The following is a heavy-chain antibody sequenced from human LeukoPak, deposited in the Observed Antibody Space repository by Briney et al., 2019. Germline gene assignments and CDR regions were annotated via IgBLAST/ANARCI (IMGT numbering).Heavy chain of an antibody. J-gene: IGHJ4*02. CDR1: GLSSSSHA. D-gene: IGHD6-19*01. CDR2: ISYDGSIK. V-gene: IGHV3-30-3*01. Sequence: GGSMRPSWAPSGLSSSSHAVHWVRQPASDVLGWVAVISYDGSIKYYADSVKGRFTISRDNSKNTLYLQMTRLRAEDTAVYYCARDGPNSSGYYFDYWGQGTLVTVSS. CDR3: ARDGPNSSGYYFDY.